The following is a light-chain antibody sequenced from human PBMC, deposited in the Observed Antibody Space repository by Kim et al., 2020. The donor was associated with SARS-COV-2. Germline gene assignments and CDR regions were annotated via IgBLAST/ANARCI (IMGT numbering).Light chain of an antibody. V-gene: IGKV1-5*03. CDR3: QQYDSYPYT. Sequence: AAVGDTVTIACRASQGIRNSLAWYHAKPGTAPKLLIHRASNLPSGVPPNFSGSGSETEFSLTISSLQPDDFATYYCQQYDSYPYTFGQGTKLEI. CDR2: RAS. J-gene: IGKJ2*01. CDR1: QGIRNS.